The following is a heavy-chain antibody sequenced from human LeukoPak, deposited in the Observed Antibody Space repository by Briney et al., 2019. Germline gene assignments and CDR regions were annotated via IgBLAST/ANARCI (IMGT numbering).Heavy chain of an antibody. J-gene: IGHJ4*02. V-gene: IGHV4-39*07. Sequence: PSETLSLTCTVSGGSISSSSYYWGWIRQPPGKGLEWIGSIYYSGSTYYNPSLKSRVTISVDTSKNQFSLKLSSVTAADTAVYYCARVSRIAVAGTIDYWGQGTLVTVSS. CDR1: GGSISSSSYY. D-gene: IGHD6-19*01. CDR3: ARVSRIAVAGTIDY. CDR2: IYYSGST.